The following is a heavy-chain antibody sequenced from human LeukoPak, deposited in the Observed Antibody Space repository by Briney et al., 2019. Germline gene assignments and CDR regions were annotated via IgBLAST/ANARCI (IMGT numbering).Heavy chain of an antibody. CDR3: ARDDSSGYLSGAFDI. D-gene: IGHD3-22*01. CDR2: ISAYNGNT. Sequence: ASVKVSCKASGYTFTSYGISWVRQALEQGLEWMGWISAYNGNTNYAQKLQGRVTMTTDTSTSTAYMELRSLRSDDTAVYYCARDDSSGYLSGAFDIWGQGTMVTVSS. J-gene: IGHJ3*02. V-gene: IGHV1-18*01. CDR1: GYTFTSYG.